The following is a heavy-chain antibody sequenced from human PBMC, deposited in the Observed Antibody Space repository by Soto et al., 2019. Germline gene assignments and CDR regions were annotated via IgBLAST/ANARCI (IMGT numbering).Heavy chain of an antibody. CDR3: AKVSISKSSAVTFDS. V-gene: IGHV3-30*18. J-gene: IGHJ4*02. CDR2: VSYDATYQ. D-gene: IGHD2-15*01. CDR1: GFTFRTYD. Sequence: QVQLVESGGGMVQPGKSLRLSCAVSGFTFRTYDMHWVRQAPGRGLEWVAVVSYDATYQNYAESVKGRFTVSRDNSKNTLYLPMNSLRAEDTAVYYCAKVSISKSSAVTFDSWGRGTLVTVSS.